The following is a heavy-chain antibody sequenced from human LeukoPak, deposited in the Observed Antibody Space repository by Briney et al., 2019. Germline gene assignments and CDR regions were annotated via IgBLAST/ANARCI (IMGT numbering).Heavy chain of an antibody. J-gene: IGHJ6*03. CDR1: GYTFTSYG. V-gene: IGHV1-18*01. CDR2: ISAYNGNT. D-gene: IGHD5-12*01. Sequence: ASVKVSCKASGYTFTSYGISWVRQAPGQGLEWMGWISAYNGNTNYAQKLQGRVTMTTDTSTSTAYMELRSLRSDDTAVYYCAREVVSKGGYDSGGYYYYYYMDVWGKGTTVTVSS. CDR3: AREVVSKGGYDSGGYYYYYYMDV.